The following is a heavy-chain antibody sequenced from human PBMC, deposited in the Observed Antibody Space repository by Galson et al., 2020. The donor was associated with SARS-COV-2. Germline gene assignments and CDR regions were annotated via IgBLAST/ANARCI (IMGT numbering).Heavy chain of an antibody. CDR2: IYYSGGT. Sequence: SQTLSLTCSVSGGSMSKYYWSWIRQSPGKGLEWIGNIYYSGGTKYNPSLKSRVSMSVDTSENQFSLKLNSVTAADTAVYYCARVGGNDGCNWFDPWGQGTLVTVSS. D-gene: IGHD1-1*01. V-gene: IGHV4-59*01. CDR1: GGSMSKYY. CDR3: ARVGGNDGCNWFDP. J-gene: IGHJ5*02.